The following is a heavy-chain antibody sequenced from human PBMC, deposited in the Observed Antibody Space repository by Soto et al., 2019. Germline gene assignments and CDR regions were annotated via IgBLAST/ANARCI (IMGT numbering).Heavy chain of an antibody. J-gene: IGHJ6*02. CDR3: ARNGSYYDFWSGYYFGGGMDV. CDR1: GGSFSGSY. V-gene: IGHV4-34*01. D-gene: IGHD3-3*01. CDR2: INHSGST. Sequence: PSETLSLTCAVYGGSFSGSYWSWIRQPPGKGLEWIGEINHSGSTNYNPSLKSRVTISVDTSKNQFSLKLSSVTAADTAVYYCARNGSYYDFWSGYYFGGGMDVWGQGTTVTVSS.